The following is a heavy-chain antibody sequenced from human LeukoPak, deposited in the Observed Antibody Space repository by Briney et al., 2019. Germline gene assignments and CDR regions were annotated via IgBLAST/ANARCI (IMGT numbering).Heavy chain of an antibody. CDR1: GYTFISND. CDR2: MNPNSGNT. CDR3: ARRFSGGWYETLDY. V-gene: IGHV1-8*01. Sequence: ASVKVSCKASGYTFISNDINWVRQATGQGLEWMGWMNPNSGNTGYAQKFQGRVTITRNTSISTAYMELSSLRSEDTAVYYCARRFSGGWYETLDYWGQGTLVTVSS. J-gene: IGHJ4*02. D-gene: IGHD6-19*01.